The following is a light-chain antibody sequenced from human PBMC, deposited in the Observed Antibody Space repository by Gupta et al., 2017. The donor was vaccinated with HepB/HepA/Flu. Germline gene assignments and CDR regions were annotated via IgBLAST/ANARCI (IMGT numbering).Light chain of an antibody. V-gene: IGKV2-30*01. J-gene: IGKJ1*01. Sequence: DAVMTQSPLSLPVTLGQPASISCRSSESLVYSDGDSYVSWFHQRPGQSPRRLIYKASNLDSGVPDRISGSGSGTDFTLTISRLEAEDVGVYYCMESTRWPWTFGQGTKVEI. CDR3: MESTRWPWT. CDR2: KAS. CDR1: ESLVYSDGDSY.